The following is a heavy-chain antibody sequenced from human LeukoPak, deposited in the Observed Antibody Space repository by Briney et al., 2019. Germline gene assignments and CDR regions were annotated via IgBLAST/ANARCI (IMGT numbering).Heavy chain of an antibody. Sequence: PSETLSLTCNVSGDSISSYYRSWLRQPPGKGLEWIGHIYYSGSTNYNPSLKSRVTISVDTSKNQFSLKMSSVTAADTAVYYCARSRDGYNQNTPLFYWGQGTLVTVSS. CDR2: IYYSGST. CDR1: GDSISSYY. J-gene: IGHJ4*02. D-gene: IGHD5-24*01. V-gene: IGHV4-59*01. CDR3: ARSRDGYNQNTPLFY.